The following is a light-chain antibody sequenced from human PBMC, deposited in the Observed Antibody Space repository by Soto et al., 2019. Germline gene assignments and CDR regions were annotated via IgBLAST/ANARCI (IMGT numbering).Light chain of an antibody. CDR2: DVS. CDR3: SSYTSSSTLEV. V-gene: IGLV2-14*01. CDR1: SSDVGGYNY. Sequence: QSVLTQPASVSGSPGQSITISCTGTSSDVGGYNYVSWYQQHPGKVPKLMIYDVSNRPSGVSNRFSGSKSGNTASLTISGLQAEDEADYYCSSYTSSSTLEVFGGGTKLTVL. J-gene: IGLJ2*01.